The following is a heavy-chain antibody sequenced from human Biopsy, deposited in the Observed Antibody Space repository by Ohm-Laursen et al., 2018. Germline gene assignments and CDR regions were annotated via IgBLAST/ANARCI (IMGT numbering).Heavy chain of an antibody. CDR3: ATGPYYDTRFYYNVRTFDF. CDR1: GYTLTELS. J-gene: IGHJ4*02. Sequence: ASVKVFCKVSGYTLTELSIHWVRQTGGKGLEWMGGFDREERKTVYAEKFQGRVTMTEDTSTDTVYMEVTSLRSDDTAVYYCATGPYYDTRFYYNVRTFDFWGQGTLVTVSS. D-gene: IGHD3-10*01. CDR2: FDREERKT. V-gene: IGHV1-24*01.